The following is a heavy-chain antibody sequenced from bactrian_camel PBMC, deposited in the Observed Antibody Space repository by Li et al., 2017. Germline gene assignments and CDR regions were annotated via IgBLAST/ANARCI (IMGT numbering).Heavy chain of an antibody. Sequence: LVESGGGYVQPGGSLRLSCAVNGFTSSSYYIYWVRQAPGKGLEWVSAIYGDSSNTYYADSVKGRFTISRDNAKNTLYLQMNSLKPEDTAVYYCAAGDPEQTWTLLLPDEYNYWGQGTQVTVS. J-gene: IGHJ4*01. V-gene: IGHV3-2*01. CDR1: GFTSSSYY. CDR2: IYGDSSNT. CDR3: AAGDPEQTWTLLLPDEYNY. D-gene: IGHD3*01.